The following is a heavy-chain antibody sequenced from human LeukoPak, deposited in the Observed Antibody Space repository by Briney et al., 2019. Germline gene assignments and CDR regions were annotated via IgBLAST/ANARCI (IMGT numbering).Heavy chain of an antibody. V-gene: IGHV3-30-3*01. D-gene: IGHD6-13*01. J-gene: IGHJ6*04. CDR2: ISYDGSNK. CDR1: GFTFSSYA. Sequence: PGRSLRLSCAASGFTFSSYAMHWVRQAPGKGLEWVAVISYDGSNKYYADSVKGRFTISRDNSKNTLYLQMNSLRAEDTAVYYCAKVGVSSSLGDVWGEGTTVTVSS. CDR3: AKVGVSSSLGDV.